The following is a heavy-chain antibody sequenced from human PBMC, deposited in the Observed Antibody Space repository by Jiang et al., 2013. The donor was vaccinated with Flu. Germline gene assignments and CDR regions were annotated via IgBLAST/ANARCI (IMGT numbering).Heavy chain of an antibody. Sequence: RLSCEASGFTFSFFRMHWVRQAPGKGLEWVASIWHDGSNKYSADSVKGRFTISRDNSKSTLYLQMNRVRPEDSALYYCATLRGSSYDTYLMDIWGQGTSVTVSS. CDR1: GFTFSFFR. D-gene: IGHD2-2*01. CDR3: ATLRGSSYDTYLMDI. CDR2: IWHDGSNK. V-gene: IGHV3-30*02. J-gene: IGHJ6*02.